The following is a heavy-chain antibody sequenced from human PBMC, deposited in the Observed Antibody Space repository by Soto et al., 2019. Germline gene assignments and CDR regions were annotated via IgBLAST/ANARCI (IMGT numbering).Heavy chain of an antibody. D-gene: IGHD6-19*01. Sequence: GASVKVSCKASGYTFTDYYLHCVRQAPGQGLEWMGWINPNNGDTNYVQKFQGRVTMTRDTSIGTAYMDLSRLRSDDTAVYYCARDVDYSGGSWFFDLWGRGTLVTVSS. V-gene: IGHV1-2*02. CDR2: INPNNGDT. CDR1: GYTFTDYY. J-gene: IGHJ2*01. CDR3: ARDVDYSGGSWFFDL.